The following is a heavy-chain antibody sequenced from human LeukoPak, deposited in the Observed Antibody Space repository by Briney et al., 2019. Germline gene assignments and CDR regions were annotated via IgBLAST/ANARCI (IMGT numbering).Heavy chain of an antibody. Sequence: ASVKVSCKASGYTFTGYYMHWVRQAPGQGLEWMGWINPNSGGTNYAQKFQGRVTMTRDTSISTAYMELSRLRSDDTAVYYCARGLYYYDSSGVFDYWGQGTLVTVSS. D-gene: IGHD3-22*01. CDR1: GYTFTGYY. CDR3: ARGLYYYDSSGVFDY. J-gene: IGHJ4*02. CDR2: INPNSGGT. V-gene: IGHV1-2*02.